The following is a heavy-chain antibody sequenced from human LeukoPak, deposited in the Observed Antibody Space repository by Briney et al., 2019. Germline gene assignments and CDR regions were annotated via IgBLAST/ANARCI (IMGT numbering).Heavy chain of an antibody. Sequence: PGGSLRLSCAASGFTFSSYAMHWVRQAPGKGLEYVSAISSNGGSTYYANSVKGRFTISRDNSKNTLYLQMGSLRAEDMAVYYCARGDSSGWFGAFDIWGQGTMVTVSS. CDR2: ISSNGGST. J-gene: IGHJ3*02. CDR1: GFTFSSYA. V-gene: IGHV3-64*01. D-gene: IGHD6-19*01. CDR3: ARGDSSGWFGAFDI.